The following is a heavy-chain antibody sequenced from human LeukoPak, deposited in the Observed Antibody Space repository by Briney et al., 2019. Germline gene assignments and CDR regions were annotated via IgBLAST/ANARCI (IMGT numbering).Heavy chain of an antibody. CDR1: GGSISSSSYY. D-gene: IGHD3-10*01. CDR2: IYYSGST. Sequence: NSSETLSLTCTVSGGSISSSSYYWAWIRQPPGKGLEWIGGIYYSGSTYYNPSLKSRVTISVDTSKNQFSLKLSSVTAADTAVYYCARLGSGSFGNWGQGTLVTVSS. V-gene: IGHV4-39*01. CDR3: ARLGSGSFGN. J-gene: IGHJ4*02.